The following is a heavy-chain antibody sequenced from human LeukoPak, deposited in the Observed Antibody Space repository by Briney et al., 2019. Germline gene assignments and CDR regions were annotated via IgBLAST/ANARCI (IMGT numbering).Heavy chain of an antibody. J-gene: IGHJ6*02. D-gene: IGHD3-9*01. V-gene: IGHV3-7*04. CDR2: IKQDGSDR. CDR3: TRYYDILTGRYGMDV. Sequence: PGGSLRLSCAASGFTFSSFWMTWVRQAPGKGLEWVANIKQDGSDRYYVDSVKGRFTISRDNAKNSLYLQMNSLRAEDTAVYYCTRYYDILTGRYGMDVWGQGTMVIVSS. CDR1: GFTFSSFW.